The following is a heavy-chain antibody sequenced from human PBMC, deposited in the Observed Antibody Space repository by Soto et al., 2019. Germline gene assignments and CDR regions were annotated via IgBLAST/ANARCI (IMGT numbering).Heavy chain of an antibody. CDR1: GYSFTSYW. D-gene: IGHD6-19*01. Sequence: GESLKISCKGSGYSFTSYWIGWVRQMPGKGLEWMGIIYPGDSDTRYSPSFQGQVTISADTSTSTVYMELSSLRSEDTAVYYCARDKQWLVSYYYYYYGMDVWGQGTTVTVSS. CDR3: ARDKQWLVSYYYYYYGMDV. CDR2: IYPGDSDT. V-gene: IGHV5-51*01. J-gene: IGHJ6*02.